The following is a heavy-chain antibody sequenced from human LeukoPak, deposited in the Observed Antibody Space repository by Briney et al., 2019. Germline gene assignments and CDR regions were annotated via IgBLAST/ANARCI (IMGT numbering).Heavy chain of an antibody. Sequence: SETLSLTCTVSGGSISSYYWSWIRQPPGKGLEWIGEINHSGSTNYNPSLKSRVTISVDTSKNQFSLKLSSVTAADTAVYYCARGRYYDTFGRRYYYYYYMDVWGKGTTVTVSS. CDR1: GGSISSYY. CDR2: INHSGST. D-gene: IGHD3-9*01. J-gene: IGHJ6*03. CDR3: ARGRYYDTFGRRYYYYYYMDV. V-gene: IGHV4-34*01.